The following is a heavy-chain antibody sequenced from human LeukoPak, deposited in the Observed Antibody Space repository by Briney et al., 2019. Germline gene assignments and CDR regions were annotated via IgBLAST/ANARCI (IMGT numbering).Heavy chain of an antibody. CDR1: GDSVSINSAA. D-gene: IGHD6-19*01. J-gene: IGHJ4*02. CDR2: TYQRSKWYN. Sequence: SQTLSLTCAISGDSVSINSAAWNWIRQSPSRGLEWLGRTYQRSKWYNDYAVSVKSRITINPDISKNQFSLQSNSVTPEDTAVYYCARSPSPYSSGWYFDYWGQGTLVTVS. CDR3: ARSPSPYSSGWYFDY. V-gene: IGHV6-1*01.